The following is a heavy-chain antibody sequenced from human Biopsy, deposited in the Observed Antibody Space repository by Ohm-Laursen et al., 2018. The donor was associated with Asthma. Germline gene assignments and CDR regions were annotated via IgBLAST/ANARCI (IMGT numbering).Heavy chain of an antibody. CDR2: ISYDGSSI. CDR1: RFTYE. J-gene: IGHJ4*02. D-gene: IGHD6-19*01. V-gene: IGHV3-30-3*01. Sequence: SLRLSCSASRFTYEMHWVRQAPGKGLEWVAVISYDGSSIYYADSVKGRFTISRDNSKNTLSLQMNSLTAEDTAVYYCTREGVAGTHIEDWGQGTLVTVSS. CDR3: TREGVAGTHIED.